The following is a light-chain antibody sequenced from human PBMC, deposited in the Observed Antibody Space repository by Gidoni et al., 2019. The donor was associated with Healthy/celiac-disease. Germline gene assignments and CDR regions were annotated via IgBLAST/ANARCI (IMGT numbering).Light chain of an antibody. CDR2: DVI. J-gene: IGLJ2*01. V-gene: IGLV2-14*03. CDR1: SSDVGGYNY. CDR3: SSYTSSSTLDVV. Sequence: QSALTQPASVSGSPGQSITISCTGTSSDVGGYNYVSWYQPHPGKAPKLMIYDVINRPSGVSNRFSGSKSGNTASLTISGLQAEDEADYYCSSYTSSSTLDVVFGGGTKLTVL.